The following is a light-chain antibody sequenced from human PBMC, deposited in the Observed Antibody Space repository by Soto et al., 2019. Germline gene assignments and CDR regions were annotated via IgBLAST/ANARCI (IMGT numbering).Light chain of an antibody. Sequence: DIQMPQSPSSLSAAIGDRVILTCQASQDIANSLNWYQHKPGKVPKLLIYDASNLERGVPARFSGSGSGTDFSFTISSLQPEDIATYYCQQYENLPPTFGQGTRLEMK. J-gene: IGKJ5*01. V-gene: IGKV1-33*01. CDR2: DAS. CDR3: QQYENLPPT. CDR1: QDIANS.